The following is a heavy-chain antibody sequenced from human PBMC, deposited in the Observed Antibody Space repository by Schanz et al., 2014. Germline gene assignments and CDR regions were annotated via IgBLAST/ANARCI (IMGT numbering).Heavy chain of an antibody. Sequence: QVQLQESGPGLVKPSQTLSLTCTVSGDSISSVGYYWSWIRQHPGKGLEWIGYISYRGVTYYNPSLKSRVTISMATSKKQFPLKLISVTAADTAVYYCARGGARRFPVVTDAIQGLRGHYDYYCRDVWGKGTTVTASS. CDR3: ARGGARRFPVVTDAIQGLRGHYDYYCRDV. D-gene: IGHD2-2*02. CDR2: ISYRGVT. J-gene: IGHJ6*03. V-gene: IGHV4-31*03. CDR1: GDSISSVGYY.